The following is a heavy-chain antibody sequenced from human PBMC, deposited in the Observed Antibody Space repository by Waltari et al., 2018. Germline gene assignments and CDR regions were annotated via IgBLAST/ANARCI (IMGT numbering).Heavy chain of an antibody. V-gene: IGHV4-59*11. D-gene: IGHD3-3*01. Sequence: QVQLQESGPGLVKPSETLSLTCTVSGGSISSHYWSWIRQPPGKGLEWIGYIYYSGSPNSNPSLKSRVTIAVATSKNQFSLKLSSVTAADTAVYYCARVGYDFWSGYPADYYGMDVWGQGTTVTVSS. J-gene: IGHJ6*02. CDR2: IYYSGSP. CDR1: GGSISSHY. CDR3: ARVGYDFWSGYPADYYGMDV.